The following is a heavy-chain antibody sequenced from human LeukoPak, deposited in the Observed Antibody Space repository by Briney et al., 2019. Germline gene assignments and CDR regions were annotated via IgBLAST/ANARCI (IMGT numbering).Heavy chain of an antibody. D-gene: IGHD1-26*01. CDR3: AKLRDASGSRGGY. Sequence: GGSLRLSCAASGFTFSSYAMHWVHQAPGKGLEWVAVISYDGSNKYYADSVKGRFTISRDNSKNTLYLQMNSLRAEDTAVYYCAKLRDASGSRGGYWGQGTLATVSS. J-gene: IGHJ4*02. V-gene: IGHV3-30-3*02. CDR1: GFTFSSYA. CDR2: ISYDGSNK.